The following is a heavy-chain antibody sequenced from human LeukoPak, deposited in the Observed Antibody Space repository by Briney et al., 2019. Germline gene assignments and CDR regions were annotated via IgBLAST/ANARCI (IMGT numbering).Heavy chain of an antibody. D-gene: IGHD6-13*01. CDR2: IYSGGST. CDR3: ARDNAAAGTFDY. Sequence: GGSLRLSCAASGSTVSSNYMSWVRQAPGKGLEWVSVIYSGGSTYYADSVKGRFTISRDNSKNTLYLQMNSLRAEDTAVYYCARDNAAAGTFDYWGQGTLVTVSS. J-gene: IGHJ4*02. V-gene: IGHV3-53*01. CDR1: GSTVSSNY.